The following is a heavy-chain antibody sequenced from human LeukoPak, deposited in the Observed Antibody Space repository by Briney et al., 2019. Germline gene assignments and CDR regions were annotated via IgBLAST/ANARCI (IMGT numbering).Heavy chain of an antibody. J-gene: IGHJ5*02. D-gene: IGHD2/OR15-2a*01. CDR3: AKIRPLYGDDP. Sequence: GGSLRLSCAASGFTFSSYGMHWVRQAPGKGLEWVAFIRYDGGNKYYADSVKGRFTISRDNSKNTLYLQMNSLRAEDTAVYYCAKIRPLYGDDPWGQGTLVTVSS. CDR2: IRYDGGNK. CDR1: GFTFSSYG. V-gene: IGHV3-30*02.